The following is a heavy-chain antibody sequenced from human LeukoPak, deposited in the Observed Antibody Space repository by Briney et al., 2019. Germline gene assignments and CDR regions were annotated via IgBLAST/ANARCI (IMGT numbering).Heavy chain of an antibody. CDR2: IYYSGST. D-gene: IGHD3-10*01. CDR1: GGSISSYY. CDR3: AIEVRESITLINGDC. V-gene: IGHV4-59*12. J-gene: IGHJ4*02. Sequence: PSETLSLTCTVSGGSISSYYWSWIRQPPGKGLEWIGYIYYSGSTNYNPSLKSRATVSVDTSQNQFSLKLRSVTAADTAVYYCAIEVRESITLINGDCWGQGTLVTVSS.